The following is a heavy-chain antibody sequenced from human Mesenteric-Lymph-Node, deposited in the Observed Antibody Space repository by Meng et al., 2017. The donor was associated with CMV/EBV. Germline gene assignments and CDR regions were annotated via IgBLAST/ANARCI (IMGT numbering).Heavy chain of an antibody. J-gene: IGHJ4*02. Sequence: NVSGGSIRSSGYYWGYIRQPPGKGLEWVGSIYYSGTTYYNPSLKSRVTISVDKSKNQFSLKLSSVTAADTAVYYCARVEVGATGSDYWGQGTLVTVSS. D-gene: IGHD1-26*01. CDR3: ARVEVGATGSDY. V-gene: IGHV4-39*07. CDR2: IYYSGTT. CDR1: GGSIRSSGYY.